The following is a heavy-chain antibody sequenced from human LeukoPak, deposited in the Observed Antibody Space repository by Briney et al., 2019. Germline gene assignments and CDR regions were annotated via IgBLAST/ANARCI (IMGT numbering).Heavy chain of an antibody. CDR1: GFTFSSYW. V-gene: IGHV3-7*01. CDR2: IKQDGSEK. CDR3: ARDAEYCSSTSCYPSYYYGMDV. J-gene: IGHJ6*02. Sequence: GGSLRLSCAASGFTFSSYWMSWVRQAPGKGLEWVANIKQDGSEKYYVDSVKGRFTISRDNAKNSLYLQMNSLRAEDTAVYYCARDAEYCSSTSCYPSYYYGMDVWGQGTTVTVSS. D-gene: IGHD2-2*01.